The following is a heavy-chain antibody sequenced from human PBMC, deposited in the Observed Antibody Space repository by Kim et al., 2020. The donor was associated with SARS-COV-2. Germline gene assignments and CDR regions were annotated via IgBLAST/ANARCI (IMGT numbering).Heavy chain of an antibody. D-gene: IGHD3-9*01. CDR2: IYPGDSET. Sequence: GESLKISCKGSGYSFSSYWISWVRQLPGKGLEWMGIIYPGDSETRYNPSFQGQVTISADKSISTAFLQWGSLKASDTAMYYCAKLEGTGYGIDYWGQGTLVTVSS. CDR3: AKLEGTGYGIDY. J-gene: IGHJ4*02. CDR1: GYSFSSYW. V-gene: IGHV5-51*01.